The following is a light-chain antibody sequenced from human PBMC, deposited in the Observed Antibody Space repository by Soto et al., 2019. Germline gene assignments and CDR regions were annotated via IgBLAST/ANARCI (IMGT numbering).Light chain of an antibody. V-gene: IGKV1-33*01. CDR1: QDISNY. Sequence: DIQMTQSPSSLSASVGDRVTITCQASQDISNYLNWYQQKPGKPPKLLIYDASNSETGVPSRFGGSGSGTHFTFTISSLQPEDIATYYCQQYDNLPLTFGGGTKVEIK. CDR3: QQYDNLPLT. CDR2: DAS. J-gene: IGKJ4*01.